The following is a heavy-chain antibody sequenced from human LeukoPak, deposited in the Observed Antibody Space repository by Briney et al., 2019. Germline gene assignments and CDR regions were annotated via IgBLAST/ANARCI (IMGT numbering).Heavy chain of an antibody. Sequence: GGSLRLSCAASGFTFSSYGMHWVRQAPGKGLEWVAFIWYDGSNKYFADSVKGRFTISRDNSKNTLYLQMNSLRVEDTAVYYCARDQGYWGQGTLVTVSS. V-gene: IGHV3-33*08. CDR3: ARDQGY. J-gene: IGHJ4*02. CDR1: GFTFSSYG. CDR2: IWYDGSNK.